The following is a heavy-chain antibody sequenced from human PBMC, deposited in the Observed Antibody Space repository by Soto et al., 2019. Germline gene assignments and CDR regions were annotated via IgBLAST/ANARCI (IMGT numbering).Heavy chain of an antibody. CDR2: ISYDGSNK. D-gene: IGHD3-22*01. V-gene: IGHV3-30*18. J-gene: IGHJ4*02. Sequence: GGSLRLSCAASGFTFSSYGMHWVRQAPGKGLEWVAVISYDGSNKYYADSVKGRFTISRDNSKNTLYLQMNSLRAEDTAVYYCAKDRPQHDKVVVISRNDYWGQGTLVTVSS. CDR1: GFTFSSYG. CDR3: AKDRPQHDKVVVISRNDY.